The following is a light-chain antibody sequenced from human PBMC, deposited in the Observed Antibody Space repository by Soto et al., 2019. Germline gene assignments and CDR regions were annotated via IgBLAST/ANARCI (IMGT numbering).Light chain of an antibody. Sequence: QSVLPQPASVSGSPGQSITISCTGTSSDVGGYNYVSWYQQHPGKAPKLMIYEVSNRPSGVSNRFSGSKSGNTASLTISGLQAEDEADYYCSSYTSSSTSRVFGGGTKLTVL. CDR1: SSDVGGYNY. V-gene: IGLV2-14*01. CDR2: EVS. CDR3: SSYTSSSTSRV. J-gene: IGLJ3*02.